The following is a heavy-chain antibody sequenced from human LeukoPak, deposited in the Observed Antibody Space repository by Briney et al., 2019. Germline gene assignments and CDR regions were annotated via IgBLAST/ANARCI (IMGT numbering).Heavy chain of an antibody. J-gene: IGHJ4*02. CDR3: ARGCSGGSCFGDFDY. Sequence: AGGSLRLSCVASGFNFSSYGMNWVRQAPGKGLERISYISSRSSTIYYADSVKGRFTISRDNAKNSLYLQMNSLRDEDTAVYYCARGCSGGSCFGDFDYWGQGTLGTVSS. V-gene: IGHV3-48*02. D-gene: IGHD2-15*01. CDR2: ISSRSSTI. CDR1: GFNFSSYG.